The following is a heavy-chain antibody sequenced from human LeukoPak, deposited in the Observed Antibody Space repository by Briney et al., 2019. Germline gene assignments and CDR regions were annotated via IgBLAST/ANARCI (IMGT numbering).Heavy chain of an antibody. D-gene: IGHD2-15*01. V-gene: IGHV3-21*01. CDR1: GFTFSSYS. J-gene: IGHJ6*03. Sequence: GGSLRLSCAASGFTFSSYSMNWVRQAPGKGLEWVSSISSSSSYIYYADSVKGRFTISRDNAKNSLYLQMNSLRAEDTAVYYCARDGVVAHPLSYYYYYMDVWGKGTTVTVSS. CDR2: ISSSSSYI. CDR3: ARDGVVAHPLSYYYYYMDV.